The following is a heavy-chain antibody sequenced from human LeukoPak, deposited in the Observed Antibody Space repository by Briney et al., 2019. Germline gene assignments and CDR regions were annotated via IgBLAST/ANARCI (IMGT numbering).Heavy chain of an antibody. J-gene: IGHJ6*02. V-gene: IGHV1-8*01. CDR1: GYTFTSYD. Sequence: ASATVSFKASGYTFTSYDINWVRQATGQGLEWMGWMNPNSGNTGYAQKFQGRVTMTRNTSISTAYMELSSLRSEDTAVYYCARGLSEDIVVVPAAISSGEGIYYYGMDVWGQGTTVTVSS. D-gene: IGHD2-2*01. CDR2: MNPNSGNT. CDR3: ARGLSEDIVVVPAAISSGEGIYYYGMDV.